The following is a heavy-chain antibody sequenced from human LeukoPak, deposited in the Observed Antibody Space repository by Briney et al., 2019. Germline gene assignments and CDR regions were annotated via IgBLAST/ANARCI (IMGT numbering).Heavy chain of an antibody. V-gene: IGHV3-11*04. CDR3: VRSNYYGSSGYYYCH. CDR2: ISSSDSTI. D-gene: IGHD3-22*01. CDR1: GFSFSDYY. Sequence: GGSLRLSCAASGFSFSDYYMSWLRPAPGKGLAWVAYISSSDSTIYYADSVKGRFTMSRDNDKNSLYLQMNSLRVEDTAVYYCVRSNYYGSSGYYYCHWGQGALVTVSS. J-gene: IGHJ4*02.